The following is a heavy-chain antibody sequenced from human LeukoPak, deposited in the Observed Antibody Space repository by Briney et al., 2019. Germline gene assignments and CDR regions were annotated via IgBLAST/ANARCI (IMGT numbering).Heavy chain of an antibody. CDR3: ARRGSSSGWLDYYYYGMDV. CDR2: ISAYNGKT. Sequence: ASVKVSCKASGYTFTSYGISWVRQAPGQGLEWMGWISAYNGKTNYAQKLQGRVTMTTDTSTSTAYMELRSLRSDDTAVYYCARRGSSSGWLDYYYYGMDVWGQGTTVTVSS. J-gene: IGHJ6*02. D-gene: IGHD6-19*01. CDR1: GYTFTSYG. V-gene: IGHV1-18*01.